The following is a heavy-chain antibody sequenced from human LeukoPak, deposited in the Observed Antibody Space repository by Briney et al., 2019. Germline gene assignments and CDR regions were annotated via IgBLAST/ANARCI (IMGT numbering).Heavy chain of an antibody. CDR2: IYPGDSDT. D-gene: IGHD1-26*01. CDR3: ARQGPLSGDAFDI. Sequence: RGESLKISCKGAGYSFTSYWIGWVRQKAGKGLEWMGIIYPGDSDTEYSPSFQGQVTFSADKSISTAYLHWNSLNASDSAMYYCARQGPLSGDAFDIWGQGTLVTVSS. J-gene: IGHJ3*02. V-gene: IGHV5-51*01. CDR1: GYSFTSYW.